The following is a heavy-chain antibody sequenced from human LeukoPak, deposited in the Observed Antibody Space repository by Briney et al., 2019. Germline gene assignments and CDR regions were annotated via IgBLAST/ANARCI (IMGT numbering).Heavy chain of an antibody. CDR2: INSDGSST. Sequence: PGGSLRLSCAASGFTFSSYWMHWVRQAPGKGLVWVSRINSDGSSTSYADSVNGRFTLSRDNAKNTLSLHMKSLSADDTAVYYCESVAYCGAACCSTDTWGQGTMVTVSS. CDR1: GFTFSSYW. D-gene: IGHD2-21*02. V-gene: IGHV3-74*01. J-gene: IGHJ5*02. CDR3: ESVAYCGAACCSTDT.